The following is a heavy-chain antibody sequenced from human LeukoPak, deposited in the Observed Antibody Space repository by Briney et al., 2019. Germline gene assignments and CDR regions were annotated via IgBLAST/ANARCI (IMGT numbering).Heavy chain of an antibody. CDR1: GFTFSSYA. CDR3: AKDIRGLTNYYGSGSYYTMDYYYYGMDV. V-gene: IGHV3-23*01. CDR2: ISGSGGST. Sequence: GGSLRLSCAASGFTFSSYAMSWVRQAPGKGLEWVSAISGSGGSTYYADSVKGRFTISRDNSKNPLYLQMNSLRAEDTAVYYCAKDIRGLTNYYGSGSYYTMDYYYYGMDVWGQGTTVTVSS. J-gene: IGHJ6*02. D-gene: IGHD3-10*01.